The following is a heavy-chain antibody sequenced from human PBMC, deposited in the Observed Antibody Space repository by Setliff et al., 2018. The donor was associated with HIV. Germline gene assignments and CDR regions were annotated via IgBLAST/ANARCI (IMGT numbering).Heavy chain of an antibody. V-gene: IGHV4-34*01. CDR3: ARGDHYYYYYIDV. CDR2: INHSGRT. J-gene: IGHJ6*03. CDR1: GGSFSGYD. Sequence: PSETLSLTCAVYGGSFSGYDWSWIRQPPGKGLEWIGEINHSGRTNYNPSLKSRVTISVDTSKNQFSLKLSSVTAADTAVYYCARGDHYYYYYIDVWGKGTTVTVSS.